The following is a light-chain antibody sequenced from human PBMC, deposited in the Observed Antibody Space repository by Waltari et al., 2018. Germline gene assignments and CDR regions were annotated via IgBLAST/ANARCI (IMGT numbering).Light chain of an antibody. CDR3: AAWDDSLSGHMV. CDR2: RNK. J-gene: IGLJ2*01. Sequence: QSILTQPTSASGTPGQRVTISCSGSSPNIGSNSVSWYQEVPGTAPKLLIYRNKQRPSGVPDRFSGSKSGPSASRASSGLRSEDEAHYYCAAWDDSLSGHMVFGGGTKLTGL. CDR1: SPNIGSNS. V-gene: IGLV1-47*01.